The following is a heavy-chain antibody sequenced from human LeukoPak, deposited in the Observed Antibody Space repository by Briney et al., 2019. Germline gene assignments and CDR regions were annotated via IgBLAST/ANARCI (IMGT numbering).Heavy chain of an antibody. CDR3: AKSSGYSYGLNY. J-gene: IGHJ4*02. V-gene: IGHV3-66*02. D-gene: IGHD5-18*01. CDR1: ELTVSSNC. Sequence: GGSLRLSCAASELTVSSNCMTWVRQAPGKGLEWVSFIYSDGSTYYADSVRGRFTISRDNSKHTLYLQMNSLRAEDTAMYYCAKSSGYSYGLNYWGQGTLVTVSS. CDR2: IYSDGST.